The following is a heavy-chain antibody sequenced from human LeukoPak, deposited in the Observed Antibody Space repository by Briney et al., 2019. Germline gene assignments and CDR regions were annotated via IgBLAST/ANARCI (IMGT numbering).Heavy chain of an antibody. D-gene: IGHD4-17*01. J-gene: IGHJ6*02. V-gene: IGHV3-53*04. Sequence: SWVRQAPGKGLEWVSVIYSGGSTYYADSVKGRFTISRHNSKNTLYLQMNSLRAEDTAVYYCARCPVYYYYGMDVWGQGTTVTVSS. CDR2: IYSGGST. CDR3: ARCPVYYYYGMDV.